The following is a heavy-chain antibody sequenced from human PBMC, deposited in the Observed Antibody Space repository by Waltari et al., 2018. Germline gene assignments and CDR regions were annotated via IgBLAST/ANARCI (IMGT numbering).Heavy chain of an antibody. Sequence: EVQLVESGGGLVKPGGSLRLSCAASGFTFSSYSMNWVRQAPGTGLEWVSSISSSSSYIYYADSVKGRFTISRDNAKNSLYLQMNSLRAEDTAVYYCARDSTYYDFWSGYYTGDYFDYWGQGTLVTVSS. CDR1: GFTFSSYS. D-gene: IGHD3-3*01. J-gene: IGHJ4*02. CDR3: ARDSTYYDFWSGYYTGDYFDY. CDR2: ISSSSSYI. V-gene: IGHV3-21*01.